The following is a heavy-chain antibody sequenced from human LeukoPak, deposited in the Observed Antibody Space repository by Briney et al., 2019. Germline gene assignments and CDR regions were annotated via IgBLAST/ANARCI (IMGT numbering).Heavy chain of an antibody. Sequence: GGSLRLSCAASGFTFSIYWVHWVRQAPGKGLVWVSSINSDGSSTSYADSVKGRFTISRDNAKNTLYLRMNTLRAEDTAVYYCASLDYWGQGTPVTVSS. V-gene: IGHV3-74*01. J-gene: IGHJ4*02. CDR3: ASLDY. CDR2: INSDGSST. CDR1: GFTFSIYW.